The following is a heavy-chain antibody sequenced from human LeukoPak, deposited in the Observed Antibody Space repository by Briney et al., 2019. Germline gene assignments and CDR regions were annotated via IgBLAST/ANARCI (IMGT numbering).Heavy chain of an antibody. CDR2: ICYEGSNK. CDR1: GFTFSSYG. Sequence: GGSLRLSCAASGFTFSSYGMHWVRQAPGKGRGWGAVICYEGSNKYYADSVKGGFTISRDNSKNTLYLQMNSLRAEDTAVYYCAIPYYGSGYFDYWGQGTLVTVSS. D-gene: IGHD3-10*01. V-gene: IGHV3-33*01. J-gene: IGHJ4*02. CDR3: AIPYYGSGYFDY.